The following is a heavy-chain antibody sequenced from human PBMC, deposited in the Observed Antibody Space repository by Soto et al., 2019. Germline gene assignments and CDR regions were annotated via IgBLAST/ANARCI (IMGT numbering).Heavy chain of an antibody. Sequence: SETLSLTCAVYGGSFSGYYWTWIRQPPGKVLEWIGSIFFNGGALYSPSLESRVTISVDTSKKKLSLRLTSVTAADTAVYYCAQQNRFYFGPGGFDTGGKGPLFTVS. J-gene: IGHJ5*02. CDR3: AQQNRFYFGPGGFDT. CDR1: GGSFSGYY. D-gene: IGHD3-10*01. V-gene: IGHV4-34*12. CDR2: IFFNGGA.